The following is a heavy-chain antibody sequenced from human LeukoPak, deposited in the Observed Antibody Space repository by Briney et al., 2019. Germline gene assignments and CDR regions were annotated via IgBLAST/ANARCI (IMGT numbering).Heavy chain of an antibody. CDR1: GFTFSSYT. CDR3: AKGRDFWSGYQDAFDI. Sequence: GGSLRLSCAASGFTFSSYTMSWVRQAPGKGLEWVSSISGSGGSTYYADSVKGRFTISRDNSKNTLYLQMNSLRAEDTAVYYCAKGRDFWSGYQDAFDIWGQGTMVTVSS. D-gene: IGHD3-3*01. J-gene: IGHJ3*02. CDR2: ISGSGGST. V-gene: IGHV3-23*01.